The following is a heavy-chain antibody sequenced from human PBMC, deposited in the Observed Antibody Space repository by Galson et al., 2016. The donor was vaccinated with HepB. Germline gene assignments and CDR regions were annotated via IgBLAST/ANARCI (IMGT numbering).Heavy chain of an antibody. J-gene: IGHJ4*02. CDR1: GFPFSVSW. V-gene: IGHV3-74*03. CDR3: VTELALPRDY. D-gene: IGHD1-14*01. CDR2: ADNDGGNA. Sequence: SLRLSCAASGFPFSVSWMHWVRQTPGKGLVWVSRADNDGGNATYAASVRGRFTISRDNAQNTLYLQMNSLRVEDTAVYYCVTELALPRDYWGQGILVTVAS.